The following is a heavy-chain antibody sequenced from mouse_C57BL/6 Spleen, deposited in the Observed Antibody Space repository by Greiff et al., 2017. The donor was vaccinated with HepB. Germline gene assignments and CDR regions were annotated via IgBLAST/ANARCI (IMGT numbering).Heavy chain of an antibody. J-gene: IGHJ4*01. Sequence: VQLQQSGPELVKPGASVKISCKASGYTFTDYYMNWVKQSHGKSLEWIGDINPNNGGTSYNQKFKGKATLTVDKSSSTAYMELRSLTSEDSAVYYCARPSYDGYLYAMDYWGQGTSVTVSS. CDR1: GYTFTDYY. V-gene: IGHV1-26*01. CDR3: ARPSYDGYLYAMDY. D-gene: IGHD2-3*01. CDR2: INPNNGGT.